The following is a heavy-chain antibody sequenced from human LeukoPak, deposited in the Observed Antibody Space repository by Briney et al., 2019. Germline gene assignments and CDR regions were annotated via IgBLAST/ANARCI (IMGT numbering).Heavy chain of an antibody. V-gene: IGHV1-2*02. CDR2: INPNSGET. CDR1: GYSLTGYY. CDR3: ARWDGYSSSPDY. D-gene: IGHD6-13*01. Sequence: ASVKVSCKASGYSLTGYYMHWVRQAPGQGLEWMGWINPNSGETGYAQEFQGRVSMTRDVSISTIYMELARLKSDDTAFYYCARWDGYSSSPDYWGQGSLVTVSS. J-gene: IGHJ4*02.